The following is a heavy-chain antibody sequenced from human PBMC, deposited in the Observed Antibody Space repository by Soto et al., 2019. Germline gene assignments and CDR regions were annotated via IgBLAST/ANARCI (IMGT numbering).Heavy chain of an antibody. D-gene: IGHD3-16*01. CDR3: GGQPRRKYYYYGMDV. CDR1: GFTFGDYA. J-gene: IGHJ6*02. Sequence: PGGSLRLSCTAPGFTFGDYAMSWFRQAPGKGLEWVGFIRSKAYGGTTEYAASVKGRFTISRDDSKNTLYLQMNSLKTEDTAVYYCGGQPRRKYYYYGMDVWGQGTTVTVSS. CDR2: IRSKAYGGTT. V-gene: IGHV3-49*03.